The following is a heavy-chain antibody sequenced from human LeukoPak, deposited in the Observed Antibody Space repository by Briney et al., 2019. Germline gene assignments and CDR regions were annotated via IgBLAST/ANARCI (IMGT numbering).Heavy chain of an antibody. Sequence: PSETLSLTCTVSGGSISSYYWSWIRQPAEEGLEWIGRIYTSGSTNYNPSLKSRVTMSVDTSKNQFSLKLSSVTAADTAVYYCARVGPYYYDSSGYYSFDYWGQGTLVTVSS. CDR2: IYTSGST. D-gene: IGHD3-22*01. CDR3: ARVGPYYYDSSGYYSFDY. J-gene: IGHJ4*02. V-gene: IGHV4-4*07. CDR1: GGSISSYY.